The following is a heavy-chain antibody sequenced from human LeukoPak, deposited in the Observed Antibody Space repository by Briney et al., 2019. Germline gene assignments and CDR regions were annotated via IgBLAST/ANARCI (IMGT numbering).Heavy chain of an antibody. D-gene: IGHD1-26*01. CDR3: ARGRGGDGGVGATAN. Sequence: AASVKVSCKASGGTFSSYAISWVRQAPGQGLEWMGRIIPIFGTANYAQKFQGRVTITTDESTSTAYMELSSLRSEDTAVYYCARGRGGDGGVGATANWGQGTLVTVSS. CDR2: IIPIFGTA. CDR1: GGTFSSYA. J-gene: IGHJ4*02. V-gene: IGHV1-69*05.